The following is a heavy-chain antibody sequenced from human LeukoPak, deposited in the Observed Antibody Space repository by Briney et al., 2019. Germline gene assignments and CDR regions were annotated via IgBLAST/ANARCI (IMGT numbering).Heavy chain of an antibody. CDR2: ISGSGGST. D-gene: IGHD1-26*01. J-gene: IGHJ4*02. Sequence: RGSLRLSCAASGFTFSSYAMSWVRQAPGKGLEWVSAISGSGGSTYYADSVKGRFTSSRDNSKNTLYLQMNSLRAEDTAVYYCAIRKGATSFDYWGQGTLVTVSS. CDR3: AIRKGATSFDY. V-gene: IGHV3-23*01. CDR1: GFTFSSYA.